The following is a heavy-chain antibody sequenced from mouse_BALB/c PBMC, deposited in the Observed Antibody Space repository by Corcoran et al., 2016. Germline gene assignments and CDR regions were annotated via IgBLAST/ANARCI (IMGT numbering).Heavy chain of an antibody. J-gene: IGHJ1*01. CDR2: INPYNGAT. V-gene: IGHV1-26*01. Sequence: EVQLQQSGPELVKPGASVKISCKASGYSFTGYYMHWVKQSHVKSLEWIGRINPYNGATSYNQNFKDKANLTVDKSSSTAYMELHSLTSEDSAVYYCARDYDYWYFDVWGAGTTVTVSS. D-gene: IGHD2-4*01. CDR1: GYSFTGYY. CDR3: ARDYDYWYFDV.